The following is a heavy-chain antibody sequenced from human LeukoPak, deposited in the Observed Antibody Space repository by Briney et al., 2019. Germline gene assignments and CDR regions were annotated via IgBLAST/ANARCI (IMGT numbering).Heavy chain of an antibody. CDR2: ISSSGSTT. CDR3: ARNAWKSSDSGRGRMDV. Sequence: GGSLRLSCAASGFTFSDYYMSWIRQAPGKGLEWVSYISSSGSTTYYADSVKARFTISRDDAKNSLYLQMNSLRAEDTAVYYCARNAWKSSDSGRGRMDVWGQGTTVTVSS. V-gene: IGHV3-11*04. D-gene: IGHD3-10*01. J-gene: IGHJ6*02. CDR1: GFTFSDYY.